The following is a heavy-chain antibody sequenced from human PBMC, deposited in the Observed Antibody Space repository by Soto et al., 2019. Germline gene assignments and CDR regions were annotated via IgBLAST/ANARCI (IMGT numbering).Heavy chain of an antibody. D-gene: IGHD6-6*01. CDR2: NYYSGIT. V-gene: IGHV4-31*03. J-gene: IGHJ6*02. CDR3: ARGSSTAGLYYGMDV. CDR1: GGSISSGGYY. Sequence: SDTLSLTCTVSGGSISSGGYYWTWIRQHPGKGLEWIGYNYYSGITYYNPSLKSRVTISLDTSKNQFSLKLSSVTAADTAVYYCARGSSTAGLYYGMDVWGQGTTVTVSS.